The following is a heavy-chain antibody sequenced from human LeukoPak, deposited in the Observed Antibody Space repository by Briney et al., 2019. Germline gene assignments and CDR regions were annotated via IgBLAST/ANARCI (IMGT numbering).Heavy chain of an antibody. D-gene: IGHD2-2*01. CDR1: GFTFSNYE. CDR2: ISSSGSDI. J-gene: IGHJ4*02. V-gene: IGHV3-48*03. CDR3: ARDRDQNYFDY. Sequence: GGSLRLSCAASGFTFSNYEMHWVRQAPGKGLEWVSYISSSGSDIYYADSVKGRFTISRDNAKNSLYLHMNSLRAEDTAVYYCARDRDQNYFDYWGQGILVTVSS.